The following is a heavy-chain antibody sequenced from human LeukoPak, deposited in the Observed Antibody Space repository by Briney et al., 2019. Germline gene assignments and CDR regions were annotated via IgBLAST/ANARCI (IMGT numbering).Heavy chain of an antibody. V-gene: IGHV4-59*01. CDR2: IYYSGST. Sequence: PSETLSLTCTVSGGSISSYYWSWIRQPPGKGLQWIGYIYYSGSTNYNPSLKSRVTISVDTSKNQFSLKLSSVTAADTAVYYCARGAVIAAADEYYYGMDVWGQGTTVTVSS. D-gene: IGHD6-13*01. J-gene: IGHJ6*02. CDR1: GGSISSYY. CDR3: ARGAVIAAADEYYYGMDV.